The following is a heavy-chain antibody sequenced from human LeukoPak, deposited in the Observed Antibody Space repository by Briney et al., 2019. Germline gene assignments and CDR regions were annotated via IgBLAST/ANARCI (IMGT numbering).Heavy chain of an antibody. Sequence: GSLRLSCAASGLTLSSYAMSWVRHAPGKGLQWVSYISSSSSTIYYADSVRGRFTISRDNSKTTLYLQMNSLRAEDTAVYYCAKSPHYRVTAIIYYFDNWGQGTLVTVSS. CDR1: GLTLSSYA. V-gene: IGHV3-23*01. CDR3: AKSPHYRVTAIIYYFDN. J-gene: IGHJ4*02. CDR2: ISSSSSTI. D-gene: IGHD3-16*02.